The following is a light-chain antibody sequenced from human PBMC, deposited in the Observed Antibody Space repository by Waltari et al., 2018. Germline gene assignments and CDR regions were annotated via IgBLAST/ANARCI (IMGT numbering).Light chain of an antibody. V-gene: IGLV2-8*01. CDR3: SSYAGSNNVV. J-gene: IGLJ2*01. CDR1: SSDVGGYHY. CDR2: EVS. Sequence: QSALTQPPSASGSPGHSVTISCTGTSSDVGGYHYVSWYQQHPGKAPKLMIYEVSKRPSGVPDRFSGSKSGNPASLTVSGLQAEDEADYYCSSYAGSNNVVFGGGTKLTVL.